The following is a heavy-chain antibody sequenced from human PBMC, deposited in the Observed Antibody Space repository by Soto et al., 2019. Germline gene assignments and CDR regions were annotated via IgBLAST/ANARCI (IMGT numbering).Heavy chain of an antibody. Sequence: QVQLVQSGAEVKKPGASVKVSCKASGYTFIGYYIHWVRQAPGQGLEWMGWINPNIGATNYAQKFQGWVTITRDTSINTAYMEMSRLKSDDTAVYFCARELMKGGDDDAFDIWGQGTMVTVSS. CDR3: ARELMKGGDDDAFDI. CDR2: INPNIGAT. D-gene: IGHD3-16*01. J-gene: IGHJ3*02. CDR1: GYTFIGYY. V-gene: IGHV1-2*04.